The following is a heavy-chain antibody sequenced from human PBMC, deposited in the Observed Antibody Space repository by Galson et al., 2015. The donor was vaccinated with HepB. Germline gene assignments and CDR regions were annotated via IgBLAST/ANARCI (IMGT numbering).Heavy chain of an antibody. Sequence: QSGAEVKKPGESLRISCKASGYTFTGYYIHWVRQAPGQGLEWMGWINPNSGGTSYSQKFQGRVTMTRDTSISTAYMELSRLRSDDTAVYYCARDEGGLFGEQWLVRKYYFDYWGQGTLVTVSS. CDR2: INPNSGGT. J-gene: IGHJ4*02. V-gene: IGHV1-2*02. CDR1: GYTFTGYY. D-gene: IGHD6-19*01. CDR3: ARDEGGLFGEQWLVRKYYFDY.